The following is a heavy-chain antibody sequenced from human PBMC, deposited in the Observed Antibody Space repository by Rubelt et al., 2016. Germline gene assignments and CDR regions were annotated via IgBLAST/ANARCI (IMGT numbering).Heavy chain of an antibody. Sequence: QVQLQESGPGLVKPSQTLSPPCPVSGGALSSGGYYWSWIRQHPGKGLEWIGYIYYSGSTYYNPSLKSRVTLSVDTSKNQFSLKQRSVTAADTAVYYCAREMFDPWGQGTLVTVSS. V-gene: IGHV4-31*03. CDR2: IYYSGST. J-gene: IGHJ5*02. CDR1: GGALSSGGYY. CDR3: AREMFDP.